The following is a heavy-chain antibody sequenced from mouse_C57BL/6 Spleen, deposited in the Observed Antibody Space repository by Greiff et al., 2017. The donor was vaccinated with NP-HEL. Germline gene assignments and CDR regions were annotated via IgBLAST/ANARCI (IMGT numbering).Heavy chain of an antibody. Sequence: QVQLKQSGPELVKPGASVKISCKASGYAFSSSWMNWVKQRPGKGLEWIGRIYPGDGDTNYNGKFKGKATLTADKSSSTAYMQLSSLTSEDSAVYFCARKDITTVVAPFDYWGQGTTLTVSS. CDR1: GYAFSSSW. CDR3: ARKDITTVVAPFDY. D-gene: IGHD1-1*01. J-gene: IGHJ2*01. V-gene: IGHV1-82*01. CDR2: IYPGDGDT.